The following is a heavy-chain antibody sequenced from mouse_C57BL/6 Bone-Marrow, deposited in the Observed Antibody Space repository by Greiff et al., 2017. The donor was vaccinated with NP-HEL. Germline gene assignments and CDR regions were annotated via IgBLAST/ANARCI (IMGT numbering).Heavy chain of an antibody. CDR1: GFNIKDYY. Sequence: EVQLQESGAELVKPGASVKLSCTASGFNIKDYYMHWVKQRTEQGLEWIGRIDPEDGETKYAPKFQGKATITADTSSNTAYLQLSSLTSEDTAVYYCAREDWGNYAYPWFAYWGQGTLVTVSA. V-gene: IGHV14-2*01. D-gene: IGHD2-1*01. J-gene: IGHJ3*01. CDR3: AREDWGNYAYPWFAY. CDR2: IDPEDGET.